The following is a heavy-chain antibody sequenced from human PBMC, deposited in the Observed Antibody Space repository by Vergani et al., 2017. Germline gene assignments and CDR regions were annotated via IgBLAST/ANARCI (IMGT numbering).Heavy chain of an antibody. V-gene: IGHV3-23*01. J-gene: IGHJ6*03. Sequence: EVQLLESGGGLVQPGESLRLSCTVSGFTFTSYGISWVRQAPGKGLEWVSGISASGGSTYYTDSVKGRFIISRDISKNTLYLQMSSLRVEDTALYYCTRDVADTHSSIWPLNYHYFMDVWGEGTTVTVSS. CDR2: ISASGGST. CDR1: GFTFTSYG. D-gene: IGHD6-13*01. CDR3: TRDVADTHSSIWPLNYHYFMDV.